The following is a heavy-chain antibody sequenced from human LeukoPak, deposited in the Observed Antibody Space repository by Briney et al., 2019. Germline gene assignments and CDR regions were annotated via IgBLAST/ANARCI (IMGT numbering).Heavy chain of an antibody. Sequence: SETLSLTCAVYGGSFSGYYWSWIRQPPGKGLEWIGEINHSGSTNYNPSLKSRVTISVDTSKNQFSLKLSSVTAADTAVYYCARALEEIGSYFDYWGQGTLVTVSS. J-gene: IGHJ4*02. CDR2: INHSGST. CDR1: GGSFSGYY. D-gene: IGHD2/OR15-2a*01. V-gene: IGHV4-34*01. CDR3: ARALEEIGSYFDY.